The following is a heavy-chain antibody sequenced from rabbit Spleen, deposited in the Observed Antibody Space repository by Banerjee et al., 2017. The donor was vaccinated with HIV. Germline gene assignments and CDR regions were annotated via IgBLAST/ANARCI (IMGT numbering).Heavy chain of an antibody. CDR3: ARDTGSSFSSYGMDL. D-gene: IGHD8-1*01. V-gene: IGHV1S40*01. CDR1: GFSFSSSSY. Sequence: QSLEESGGDLVKPGASLTLTCTASGFSFSSSSYMCWVRQAPGKGLEWIACIAGGSSGFTYSATWAKCRFTCSKTSSTTVTLQMTSLTVADTASYFCARDTGSSFSSYGMDLWGPGTLVTVS. CDR2: IAGGSSGFT. J-gene: IGHJ6*01.